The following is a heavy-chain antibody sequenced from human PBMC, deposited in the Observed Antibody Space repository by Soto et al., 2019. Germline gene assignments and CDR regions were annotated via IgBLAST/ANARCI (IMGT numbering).Heavy chain of an antibody. J-gene: IGHJ4*02. CDR2: IKKDGIEK. D-gene: IGHD5-12*01. V-gene: IGHV3-7*01. CDR1: GFEFSAYW. Sequence: EVQLVESGGGLVQPGGSLRLSCAASGFEFSAYWMTWVRQAPGKGLEWVANIKKDGIEKYYGDSVRGRFSVFRDNAKNAAYLQMNRLKGEDTGVYFCARGRYNSGDYPKCFDYWGQGARVTVSS. CDR3: ARGRYNSGDYPKCFDY.